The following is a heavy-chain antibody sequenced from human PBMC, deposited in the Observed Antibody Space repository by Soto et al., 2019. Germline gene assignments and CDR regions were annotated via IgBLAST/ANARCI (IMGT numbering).Heavy chain of an antibody. Sequence: GESLKISCKGSAYRFPNYWIGWVRQTPGKGLEWVGILYPQDSDTRYSPSFQGQVTMSADMSISTAYLQWSSLKVSDTAIYYCARLAAALGVETPDYSSDYWGQGTLVTVSS. CDR1: AYRFPNYW. D-gene: IGHD6-25*01. J-gene: IGHJ4*02. V-gene: IGHV5-51*01. CDR3: ARLAAALGVETPDYSSDY. CDR2: LYPQDSDT.